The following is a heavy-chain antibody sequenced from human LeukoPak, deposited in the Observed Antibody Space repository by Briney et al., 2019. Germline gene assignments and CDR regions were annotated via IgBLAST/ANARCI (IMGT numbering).Heavy chain of an antibody. CDR1: GGPISSGDYY. D-gene: IGHD3-3*01. J-gene: IGHJ5*01. V-gene: IGHV4-30-4*01. CDR3: ARGLFRSGYKVWSDS. Sequence: PSETLSLTCTVSGGPISSGDYYWNWIRQPPGKGLEWIGDIEDSGYTHYNPSLKSRVTISADTSKNQISLKLSSVTAADTAVYYCARGLFRSGYKVWSDSWGPGTLVTVST. CDR2: IEDSGYT.